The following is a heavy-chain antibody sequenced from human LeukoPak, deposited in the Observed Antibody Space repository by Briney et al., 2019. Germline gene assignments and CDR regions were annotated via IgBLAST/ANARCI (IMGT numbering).Heavy chain of an antibody. V-gene: IGHV3-23*01. CDR1: GFTFSSYA. CDR3: AKGQMDRYCSSTSCYPPKWFDP. J-gene: IGHJ5*02. CDR2: ISGSGGST. D-gene: IGHD2-2*01. Sequence: PGGSLRLSCAASGFTFSSYAMSWVRQAPGKGLEWVSAISGSGGSTYYADSVEGRFTISRDNSKNTLYLQMNSLRAEDTAVYYCAKGQMDRYCSSTSCYPPKWFDPWGQGTLVTVSS.